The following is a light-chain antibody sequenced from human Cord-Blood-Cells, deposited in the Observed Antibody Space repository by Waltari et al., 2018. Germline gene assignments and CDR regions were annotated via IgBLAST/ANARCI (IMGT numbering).Light chain of an antibody. J-gene: IGLJ1*01. CDR2: EAS. V-gene: IGLV2-14*01. CDR1: STDGGGDNY. CDR3: SSYTSSSTF. Sequence: QSALTQPASVSGSPGQSITISCPGTSTDGGGDNYVSWYQQNPGKAPKSMIYEASKRHSVVSNRFSGSKSGNTASLTISGLQAEDEADYYCSSYTSSSTFFGTGTKVTVL.